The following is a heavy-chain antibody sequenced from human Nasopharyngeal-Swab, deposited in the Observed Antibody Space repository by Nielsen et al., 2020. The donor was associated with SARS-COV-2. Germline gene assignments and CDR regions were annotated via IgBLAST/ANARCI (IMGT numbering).Heavy chain of an antibody. Sequence: GGSLRLSCAASGFTFSSYWMSWVRQAPGKGLEWVANIKQDGSEKYYVDSVKGRFTISRDNAKNSLYLQMNSLRAEDTAVYYCARPTFYGDYGGWFDPWGQGTLVTVSS. CDR1: GFTFSSYW. D-gene: IGHD4-17*01. CDR3: ARPTFYGDYGGWFDP. CDR2: IKQDGSEK. V-gene: IGHV3-7*01. J-gene: IGHJ5*02.